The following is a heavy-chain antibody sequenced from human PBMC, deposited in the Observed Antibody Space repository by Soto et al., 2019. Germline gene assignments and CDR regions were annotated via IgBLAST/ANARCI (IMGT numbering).Heavy chain of an antibody. CDR2: IIPIFGTA. CDR3: ARVENSSGWYGGFDY. D-gene: IGHD6-19*01. J-gene: IGHJ4*02. Sequence: SVKVSCKASGGTFSIYAISWVLQSPLQGLEWMGGIIPIFGTANYAQKFQGRVTITADESTSTAYMELSSLRSEDTAVYYCARVENSSGWYGGFDYWGQGTLVTVSS. V-gene: IGHV1-69*13. CDR1: GGTFSIYA.